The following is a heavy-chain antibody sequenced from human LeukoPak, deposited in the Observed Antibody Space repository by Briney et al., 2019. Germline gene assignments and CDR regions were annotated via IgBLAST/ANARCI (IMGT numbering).Heavy chain of an antibody. CDR3: ARTIAARLLDY. CDR1: GYTFTGYY. Sequence: ASVKVSCKASGYTFTGYYMHWVQQAPGQGLEWMGRINPNSGGTNYAQKFQGRVTMTRGTSISIAYMELSRLRSDDTAVYYCARTIAARLLDYWGQGTLVTVSS. D-gene: IGHD6-6*01. V-gene: IGHV1-2*06. J-gene: IGHJ4*02. CDR2: INPNSGGT.